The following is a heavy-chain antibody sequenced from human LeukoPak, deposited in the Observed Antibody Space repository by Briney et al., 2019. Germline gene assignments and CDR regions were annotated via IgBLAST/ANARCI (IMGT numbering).Heavy chain of an antibody. Sequence: ASVKVSCKVSGYTLTELSMHWVRQAPGKGLEWMGGFDPEDGETIYAQKFQGRVTMTTDTSTSTAYMELRSLRSDDTAVYYCARDRYYDFWSGPIHYYYYGMDVWGQGTTVTVSS. D-gene: IGHD3-3*01. CDR2: FDPEDGET. V-gene: IGHV1-24*01. CDR1: GYTLTELS. CDR3: ARDRYYDFWSGPIHYYYYGMDV. J-gene: IGHJ6*02.